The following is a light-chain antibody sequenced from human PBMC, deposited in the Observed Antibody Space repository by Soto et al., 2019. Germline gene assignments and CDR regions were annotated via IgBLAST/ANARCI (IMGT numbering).Light chain of an antibody. CDR1: PSVSSF. CDR3: QHGRT. J-gene: IGKJ1*01. V-gene: IGKV3-11*01. CDR2: DAS. Sequence: EIVLTQSPATLSLSPGERAALSCWASPSVSSFLAWYQHKPGQPPRLLIYDASTRATGIPARFSGSGSGTDFTLTISSLEPEDFAVYYCQHGRTFGQGTKVEIK.